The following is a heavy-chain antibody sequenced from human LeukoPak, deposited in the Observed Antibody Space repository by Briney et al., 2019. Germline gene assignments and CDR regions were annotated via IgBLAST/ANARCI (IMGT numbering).Heavy chain of an antibody. Sequence: GGSLRLSCAASGFTFSSYGMHWVRQAPGKGLEWVAVIWYDGSNKYYADSVKGRFTISRDNSKNTLYLQMNSLRAEDTAVYYCAPLGYCSGGSCHLHPFDYWGQGTLVTVSS. CDR1: GFTFSSYG. V-gene: IGHV3-33*01. D-gene: IGHD2-15*01. J-gene: IGHJ4*02. CDR2: IWYDGSNK. CDR3: APLGYCSGGSCHLHPFDY.